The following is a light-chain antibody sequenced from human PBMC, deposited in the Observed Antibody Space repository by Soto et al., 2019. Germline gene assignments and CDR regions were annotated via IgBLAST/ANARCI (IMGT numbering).Light chain of an antibody. V-gene: IGKV1-12*01. CDR3: QQAYSFPFT. J-gene: IGKJ3*01. Sequence: DIQMTQSPSTLSASVGDRVTITCRASQSISSWLAWYQQKPGKAPKLLIYAASSLQSAVPSRFSGSGSGTDLNLTISSLQPEDFATYYCQQAYSFPFTFGPGTKVEIK. CDR2: AAS. CDR1: QSISSW.